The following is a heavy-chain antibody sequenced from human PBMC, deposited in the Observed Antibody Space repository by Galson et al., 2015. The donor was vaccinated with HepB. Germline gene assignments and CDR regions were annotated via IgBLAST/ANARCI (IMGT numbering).Heavy chain of an antibody. D-gene: IGHD6-19*01. J-gene: IGHJ4*02. V-gene: IGHV3-23*01. CDR3: AKVFPEKTDGWYRQALYYFDS. Sequence: SLRLSCAASGFTFRYYAMSWVRQAPGKGLEWISAITPSGDNTYSADSMKGRFIISRDNSQNTLFLQMNSLRADDTAIYFCAKVFPEKTDGWYRQALYYFDSWGQGTRVTVSS. CDR2: ITPSGDNT. CDR1: GFTFRYYA.